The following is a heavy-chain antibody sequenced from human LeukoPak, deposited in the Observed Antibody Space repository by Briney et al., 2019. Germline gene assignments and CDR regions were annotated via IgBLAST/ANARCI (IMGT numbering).Heavy chain of an antibody. CDR2: ISYDGSNK. D-gene: IGHD1-1*01. CDR3: AREGRVENAFDI. Sequence: RSGGSLRLSCAAAGFTFSSYNMHWVRQAPGKGLEWVAVISYDGSNKYYADSVKGRFTISRDNSKNTLYLQMNSLRVEDTALYYCAREGRVENAFDIWGQGTVVTVSS. V-gene: IGHV3-30-3*01. CDR1: GFTFSSYN. J-gene: IGHJ3*02.